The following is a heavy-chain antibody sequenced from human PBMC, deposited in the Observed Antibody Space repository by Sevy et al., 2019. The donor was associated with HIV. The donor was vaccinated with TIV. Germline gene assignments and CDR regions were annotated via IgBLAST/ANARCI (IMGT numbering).Heavy chain of an antibody. J-gene: IGHJ4*02. CDR1: GFTFTNAA. Sequence: GGSLRLSCAVSGFTFTNAAMTWVRQAPGKGLEWVSGITISGDRKYYADSVRGRFTISRDNSKNTVYLQMNSLIDEDTAVYYCAKEILPNDXWGQGTLVTVSS. CDR3: AKEILPNDX. CDR2: ITISGDRK. V-gene: IGHV3-23*01.